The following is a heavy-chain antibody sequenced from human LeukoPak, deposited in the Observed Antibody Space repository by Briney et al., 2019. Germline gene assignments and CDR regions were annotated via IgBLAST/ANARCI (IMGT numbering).Heavy chain of an antibody. J-gene: IGHJ4*02. CDR3: ARHQGWLQWEY. CDR2: IYATET. CDR1: GASISDYY. D-gene: IGHD5-24*01. Sequence: PSETLSLTCNVSGASISDYYWSWIRQSAGKGLEWIGRIYATETDFNPSLKSRLTMSIDTSKNQFSLKLRSVTAADTGVYYCARHQGWLQWEYWGQGTLVTVSS. V-gene: IGHV4-4*07.